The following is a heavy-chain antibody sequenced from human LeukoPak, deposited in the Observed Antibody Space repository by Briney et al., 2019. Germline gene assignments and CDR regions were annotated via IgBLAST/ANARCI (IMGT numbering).Heavy chain of an antibody. CDR3: TRGAGTGWRFDS. D-gene: IGHD6-19*01. J-gene: IGHJ4*02. CDR1: GFTFSSYG. V-gene: IGHV3-21*01. CDR2: ISHSSSYI. Sequence: GGSLRLSCAVSGFTFSSYGMTWVRQAPGKGLEWVSSISHSSSYIYYADSVKGRFTTSRDNAKNSLYLQMNSLRAEDTAVYYCTRGAGTGWRFDSWGQGTLLTVSS.